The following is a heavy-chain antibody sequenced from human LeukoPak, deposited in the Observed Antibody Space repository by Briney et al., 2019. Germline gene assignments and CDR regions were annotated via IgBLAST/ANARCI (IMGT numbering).Heavy chain of an antibody. CDR3: ARVSYYCGSGRRPGAHVRFDP. V-gene: IGHV4-39*07. D-gene: IGHD3-10*01. CDR1: GASISSSDYY. J-gene: IGHJ5*02. CDR2: IYHSGST. Sequence: SETLSLTCSVSGASISSSDYYWGWIRQPPGKGLEWIGTIYHSGSTYYNTSLKSRVTISVDTSKNQFSLKLSSVTAADTAVYYCARVSYYCGSGRRPGAHVRFDPWGQGTLVTVSS.